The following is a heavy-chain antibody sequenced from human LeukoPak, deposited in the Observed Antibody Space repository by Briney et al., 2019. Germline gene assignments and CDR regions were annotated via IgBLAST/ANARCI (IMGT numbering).Heavy chain of an antibody. CDR2: INHSGST. J-gene: IGHJ5*02. CDR1: GGSFSGYY. CDR3: ARAVDYGDYAWLDP. V-gene: IGHV4-34*01. D-gene: IGHD4-17*01. Sequence: SETLSLTCAVYGGSFSGYYWSWIRQPPGKGPEWIGEINHSGSTNYNPSLKSRVTISVDTSKNQFSLKLSSVTAADTAVYYCARAVDYGDYAWLDPWGQGTLVTVSS.